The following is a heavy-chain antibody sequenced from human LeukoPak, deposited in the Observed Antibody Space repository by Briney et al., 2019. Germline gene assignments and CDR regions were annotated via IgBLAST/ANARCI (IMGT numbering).Heavy chain of an antibody. D-gene: IGHD2-2*01. V-gene: IGHV1-18*01. CDR1: GYTFTSYG. CDR2: ISAYNGNT. J-gene: IGHJ3*02. CDR3: ATNIKVPAAKGHAFDI. Sequence: ASVKVSCKASGYTFTSYGISWVRQAPGQGLEWMGWISAYNGNTNYAQKLQGRVTMTTDTSTSTAYIELRSLRSDDTAVYYCATNIKVPAAKGHAFDIWGQGTMVTVSS.